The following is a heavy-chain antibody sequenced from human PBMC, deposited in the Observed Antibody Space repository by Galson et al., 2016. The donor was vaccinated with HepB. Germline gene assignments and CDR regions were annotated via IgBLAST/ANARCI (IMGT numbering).Heavy chain of an antibody. D-gene: IGHD3-22*01. Sequence: SLRLSCAASGFTFGNYWMHWVRQAPGKGPVWVSRISPDGSSTSYADSVKGRFTISRDNAKNTLYLQMSSLRAEDAAVYYCARDFQFVSVSNGYWGQGTLVAVSS. CDR1: GFTFGNYW. CDR2: ISPDGSST. CDR3: ARDFQFVSVSNGY. J-gene: IGHJ4*02. V-gene: IGHV3-74*01.